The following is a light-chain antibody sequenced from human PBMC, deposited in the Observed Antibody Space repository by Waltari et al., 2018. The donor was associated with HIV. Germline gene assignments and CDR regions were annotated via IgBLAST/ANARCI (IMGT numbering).Light chain of an antibody. J-gene: IGLJ2*01. V-gene: IGLV1-51*01. CDR2: DNV. CDR1: HSNIGTNY. Sequence: QSLLTQPPSVSAAPGQIVTISCSGTHSNIGTNYISWYQHLPGTAPKLIIYDNVKRPPGIPDRFSGSKSGTSAALGVSGLQTGDEADYFCGTWDTTLSAVVFGGGTKLTVL. CDR3: GTWDTTLSAVV.